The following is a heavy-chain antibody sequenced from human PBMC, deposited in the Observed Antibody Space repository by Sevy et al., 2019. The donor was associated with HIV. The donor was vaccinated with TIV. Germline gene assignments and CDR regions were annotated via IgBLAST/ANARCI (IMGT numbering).Heavy chain of an antibody. CDR2: IGLSGDT. CDR3: AREAAADAFDV. Sequence: GGSLRLSCAATAFTFSSYDMHWVRQVAGKGLEWVSSIGLSGDTYFAGSVKSRFTIYRDNVKNYLYLQMSSLRAGDTAVYYCAREAAADAFDVWGQGTFVTVSS. D-gene: IGHD6-13*01. V-gene: IGHV3-13*01. J-gene: IGHJ3*01. CDR1: AFTFSSYD.